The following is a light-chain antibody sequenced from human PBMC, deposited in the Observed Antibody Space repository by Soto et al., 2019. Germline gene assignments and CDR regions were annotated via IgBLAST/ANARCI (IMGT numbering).Light chain of an antibody. Sequence: EIVLTQSPATLSLSPGERATLSCRASQSVSTYLVWYQQKPGQAPRLLISDASNRATGIPARFGGSGSGTDFTLTISSLEPEDFAVYYCQQRGNWPRTFGQGTKLEIK. V-gene: IGKV3-11*01. J-gene: IGKJ2*01. CDR1: QSVSTY. CDR3: QQRGNWPRT. CDR2: DAS.